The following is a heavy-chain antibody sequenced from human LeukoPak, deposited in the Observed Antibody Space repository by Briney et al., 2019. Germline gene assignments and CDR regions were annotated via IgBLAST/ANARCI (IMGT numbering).Heavy chain of an antibody. CDR3: ARRPTIFGVVDY. CDR1: GFTFSSYS. D-gene: IGHD3-3*01. V-gene: IGHV3-21*04. J-gene: IGHJ4*02. CDR2: ISSSSSYI. Sequence: GGSLRLSCAASGFTFSSYSMNWVRQAPGKGLEWVSSISSSSSYIYYADSVKGRFTISRDNSKNTLYLQMNSLRAEDTAVYYCARRPTIFGVVDYWGQETLVTVSS.